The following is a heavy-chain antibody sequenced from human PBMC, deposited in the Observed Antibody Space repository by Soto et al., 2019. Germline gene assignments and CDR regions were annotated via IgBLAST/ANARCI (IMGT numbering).Heavy chain of an antibody. J-gene: IGHJ6*03. V-gene: IGHV1-2*04. CDR3: ARESGGATATLDYYYFYMDV. CDR1: GDTFNDYY. CDR2: INPNGGVT. Sequence: QVQLVQSGAEVKKPGASVTVSCRSSGDTFNDYYIHWVRQAPGQGLEWMGWINPNGGVTKYAQKFQGWVTMTRDTSIRQLSRLRSDDTAVSYCARESGGATATLDYYYFYMDVWGTGTTVTVSS. D-gene: IGHD5-12*01.